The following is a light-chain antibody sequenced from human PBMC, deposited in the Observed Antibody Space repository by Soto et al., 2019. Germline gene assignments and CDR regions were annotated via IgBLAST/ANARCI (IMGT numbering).Light chain of an antibody. J-gene: IGKJ2*01. CDR2: DAS. CDR3: QQRSNWPPEYT. V-gene: IGKV3-11*01. Sequence: EIVLTQSPATLSLSPGERATLSCRASQSVSSYLAWYQQKPGQAPRLLIYDASNRATGIPARFSGSGSGTDFTLTISSLEPEDFSVYYCQQRSNWPPEYTFGQGTTLEIK. CDR1: QSVSSY.